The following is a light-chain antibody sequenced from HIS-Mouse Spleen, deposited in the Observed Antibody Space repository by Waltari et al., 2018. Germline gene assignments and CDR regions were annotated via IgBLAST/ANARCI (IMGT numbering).Light chain of an antibody. CDR2: DVS. CDR1: SSDVGGSNY. J-gene: IGLJ3*02. Sequence: QSALTQPASVSGSPGQSLTISCPGTSSDVGGSNYVPWYQQHPGKAPKLMIYDVSNRPSGVSNRFSGSKSGNTASLTISGLQAEDEADYYCSSYTSSSTRVFGGGTKLTVL. CDR3: SSYTSSSTRV. V-gene: IGLV2-14*03.